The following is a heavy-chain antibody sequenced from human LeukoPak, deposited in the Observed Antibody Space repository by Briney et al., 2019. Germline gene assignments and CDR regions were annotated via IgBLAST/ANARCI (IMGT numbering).Heavy chain of an antibody. CDR2: IYTSGGGT. V-gene: IGHV1-46*01. J-gene: IGHJ4*02. CDR3: ARDEAAAGVDFDY. D-gene: IGHD6-13*01. CDR1: GYTFTTYY. Sequence: GASVKVSCKASGYTFTTYYIHWVGQAPGQGLEWMGVIYTSGGGTTYAQKFQGRVTVTRDTSTSTVYLELSSLRSEDTAMYYCARDEAAAGVDFDYWGQGTLVTVYS.